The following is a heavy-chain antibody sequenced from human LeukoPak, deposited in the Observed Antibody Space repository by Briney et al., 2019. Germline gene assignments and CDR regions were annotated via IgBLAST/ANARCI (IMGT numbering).Heavy chain of an antibody. CDR2: IRYDGSNK. CDR3: AKDMDWIQLWSSSLDY. Sequence: PGGSLRLSCAASGFPFNSYGMHWVRQAPGKGLEWVAFIRYDGSNKYYADSVKGRFTISRDNSKNTLYLQMNSLRAEDTAVYYCAKDMDWIQLWSSSLDYWGQGTLVTVSS. V-gene: IGHV3-30*02. CDR1: GFPFNSYG. D-gene: IGHD5-18*01. J-gene: IGHJ4*02.